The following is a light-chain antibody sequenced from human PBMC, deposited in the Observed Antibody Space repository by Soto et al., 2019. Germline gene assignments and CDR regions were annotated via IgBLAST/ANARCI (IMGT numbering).Light chain of an antibody. CDR1: QSVSSR. Sequence: EIVMTQSPATLSVSPWERATLSCRASQSVSSRLAWYQQKRGQAPRLLIYDASTRATGIPARFSGGGSGTEFTLTITSLQSEDFAVYWCQQYNNWPLTFGPGTRLEIK. J-gene: IGKJ5*01. V-gene: IGKV3-15*01. CDR3: QQYNNWPLT. CDR2: DAS.